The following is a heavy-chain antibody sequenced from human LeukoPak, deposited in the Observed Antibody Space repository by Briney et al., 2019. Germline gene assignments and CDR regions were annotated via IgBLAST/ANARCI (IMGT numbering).Heavy chain of an antibody. CDR2: IYHSGST. J-gene: IGHJ3*02. D-gene: IGHD4-17*01. V-gene: IGHV4-38-2*01. CDR3: ARANGDYVYAFDI. CDR1: GYSISSGYY. Sequence: SETLSLTCAVSGYSISSGYYWGWIRQPPGKGLEWIGGIYHSGSTYYNPSLESRVTISVDTSKNQFSLKLSSVTAADTAVYYCARANGDYVYAFDIWGQGTMVTVSS.